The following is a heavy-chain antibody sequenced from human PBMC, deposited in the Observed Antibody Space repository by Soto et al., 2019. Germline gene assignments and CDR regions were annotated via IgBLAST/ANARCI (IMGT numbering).Heavy chain of an antibody. J-gene: IGHJ3*01. CDR3: GDGYSNGLDAFDV. V-gene: IGHV5-51*01. CDR2: IFPGDSDT. CDR1: GYNFANYW. Sequence: GESLKISCKGSGYNFANYWIGWVRQVPGKGLEWMGMIFPGDSDTKNSPSLQGQITMSVDKSNSSAYLQWRSLKASDTAMYHCGDGYSNGLDAFDVWGQGTLVTVSS. D-gene: IGHD3-22*01.